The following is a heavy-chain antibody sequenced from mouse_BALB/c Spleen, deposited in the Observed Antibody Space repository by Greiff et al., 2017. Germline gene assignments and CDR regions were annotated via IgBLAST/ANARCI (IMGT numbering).Heavy chain of an antibody. D-gene: IGHD2-14*01. CDR2: ISYSGST. V-gene: IGHV3-2*02. CDR1: GYSITSDYA. J-gene: IGHJ4*01. Sequence: DVKLVESGPGLVKPSQSLSLTCTVTGYSITSDYAWNWIRQFPGNKLEWMGYISYSGSTSYNPSLKSRISITRDTSKNQFFLQLNSVTTEDTATYYCARSGGYGDYYAMDYWGQGTSVTVSS. CDR3: ARSGGYGDYYAMDY.